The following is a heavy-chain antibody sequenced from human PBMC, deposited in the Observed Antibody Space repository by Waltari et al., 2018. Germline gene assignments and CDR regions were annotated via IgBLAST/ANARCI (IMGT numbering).Heavy chain of an antibody. J-gene: IGHJ4*02. D-gene: IGHD2-2*01. CDR1: GGSISSYY. V-gene: IGHV4-59*01. CDR3: ASWAYCSSTSCPPVPDY. CDR2: IYYSGST. Sequence: QVQLQESGPGLVKPSEPLSLTCTVSGGSISSYYWSWIRQPPGKGLAWIGYIYYSGSTTYSPSRKRRVTISVQTSKNQCSRKLSSVTAADTAVYYCASWAYCSSTSCPPVPDYWGQGTLVTVSS.